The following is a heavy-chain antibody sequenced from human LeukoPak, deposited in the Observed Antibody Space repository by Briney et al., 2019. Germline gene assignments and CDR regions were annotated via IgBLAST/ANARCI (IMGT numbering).Heavy chain of an antibody. CDR3: ASLGSSTAGAYFDY. Sequence: GGSLRLSSAPSGFTVISNYMSWVRQAPGKGLGGVSVIYSGGSTYYADSVKGRFTISRDNSKNTLYLQMNSLRAEQTAVYYCASLGSSTAGAYFDYWGQGTLVTVSS. V-gene: IGHV3-66*01. CDR2: IYSGGST. D-gene: IGHD6-13*01. CDR1: GFTVISNY. J-gene: IGHJ4*02.